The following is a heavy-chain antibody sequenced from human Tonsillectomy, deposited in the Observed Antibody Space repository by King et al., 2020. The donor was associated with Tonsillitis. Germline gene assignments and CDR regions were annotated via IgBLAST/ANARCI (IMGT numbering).Heavy chain of an antibody. J-gene: IGHJ4*02. CDR2: ISGNGAST. CDR1: GFTFSTYA. CDR3: AKAADTSGYCYERYFDY. Sequence: VQLVESGGDLIQPGGSVRLSCAASGFTFSTYAMGWVRQAPGEGLEWVSAISGNGASTYYADSVKGRFTISRDNSKTTLYLQMNSLGAADTALYYCAKAADTSGYCYERYFDYGGQGNLLTVSS. V-gene: IGHV3-23*04. D-gene: IGHD3-22*01.